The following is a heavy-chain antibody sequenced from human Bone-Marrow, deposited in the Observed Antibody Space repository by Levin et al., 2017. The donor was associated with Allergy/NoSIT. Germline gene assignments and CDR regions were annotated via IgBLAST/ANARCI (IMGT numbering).Heavy chain of an antibody. D-gene: IGHD3-3*01. V-gene: IGHV1-69*13. CDR3: AREPTIFGVVTYMDV. Sequence: RASVKVSCKASGGTFSSYAISWVRQAPGQGLEWMGGIIPIFGTANYAQKFQGRVTITADESTSTAYMELSSLRSEDTAVYYCAREPTIFGVVTYMDVWGKGTTVTVSS. J-gene: IGHJ6*03. CDR1: GGTFSSYA. CDR2: IIPIFGTA.